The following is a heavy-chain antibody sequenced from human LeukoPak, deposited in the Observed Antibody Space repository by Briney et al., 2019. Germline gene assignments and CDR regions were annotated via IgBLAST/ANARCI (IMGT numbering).Heavy chain of an antibody. V-gene: IGHV4-4*07. D-gene: IGHD3-3*01. CDR2: IYTRGST. J-gene: IGHJ5*02. Sequence: SETLSLTCTVSGGSISSYYWSWIRQPAGKGLEWIGRIYTRGSTNYNPSLKSRVTMSVDTSKNQFSLKLSSVTAADTAVYYCARQKKTSAYYDFWSGYPDWFDPWGQGTLVTVSS. CDR1: GGSISSYY. CDR3: ARQKKTSAYYDFWSGYPDWFDP.